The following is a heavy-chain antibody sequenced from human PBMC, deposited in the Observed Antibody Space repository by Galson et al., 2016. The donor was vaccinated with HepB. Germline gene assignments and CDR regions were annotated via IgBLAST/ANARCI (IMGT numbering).Heavy chain of an antibody. CDR3: AKGDVVLKTYTFGTQGLSLPRGGRIEHSVHHYHAMDV. J-gene: IGHJ6*02. Sequence: SETLSLTCTFSGGSFSGHYWSWIRQSPGQGLEWIGEITHTGGTNYNPSFKSRVSISADTSNNRFSLRLMFVTAADTAVYFCAKGDVVLKTYTFGTQGLSLPRGGRIEHSVHHYHAMDVWGQGTTVIVSS. V-gene: IGHV4-34*01. CDR2: ITHTGGT. D-gene: IGHD2-8*01. CDR1: GGSFSGHY.